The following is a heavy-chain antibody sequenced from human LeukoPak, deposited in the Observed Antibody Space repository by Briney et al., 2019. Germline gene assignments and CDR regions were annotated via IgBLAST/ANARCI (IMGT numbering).Heavy chain of an antibody. V-gene: IGHV3-33*01. D-gene: IGHD2-15*01. J-gene: IGHJ4*02. CDR3: ARGYCSGGSCYRGEGFDY. CDR1: GFTFSSYS. Sequence: PGGSLRLSCAASGFTFSSYSMHWVRQAPGKGLEWVAVIWYDGSNKYYADSVKGRFTISRDNSKNTLYLQMNSLRAEDTAVYYCARGYCSGGSCYRGEGFDYWGQGTLVTVSS. CDR2: IWYDGSNK.